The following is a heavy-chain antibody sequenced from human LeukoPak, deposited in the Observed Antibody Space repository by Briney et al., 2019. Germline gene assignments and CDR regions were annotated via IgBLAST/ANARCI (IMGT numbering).Heavy chain of an antibody. J-gene: IGHJ3*02. CDR1: GGSISNSDYY. V-gene: IGHV4-39*07. CDR3: ARVSTVGEDILTGYWFDI. CDR2: IYYSGST. D-gene: IGHD3-9*01. Sequence: SETLSLTCSVSGGSISNSDYYWGWIRQPPGKGLEWIGNIYYSGSTYHNPSLKSQVTISVDTSKNQFSLKLSSVTAADTAVYYCARVSTVGEDILTGYWFDIWGQGTMVTVSS.